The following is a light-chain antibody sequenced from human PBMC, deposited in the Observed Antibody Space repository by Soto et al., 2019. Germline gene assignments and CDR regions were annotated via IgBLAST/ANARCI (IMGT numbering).Light chain of an antibody. CDR2: GAS. CDR1: QSVSNNY. CDR3: QQYGSSPTWT. J-gene: IGKJ1*01. V-gene: IGKV3-20*01. Sequence: EIVLTQSPASLSLSPGERATLSCRASQSVSNNYLAWYQQQPGQAPRLLIYGASSRATGIPDRFSGSGSGTDFTLTISRLEPEDSAVYYCQQYGSSPTWTFGQGTKVDI.